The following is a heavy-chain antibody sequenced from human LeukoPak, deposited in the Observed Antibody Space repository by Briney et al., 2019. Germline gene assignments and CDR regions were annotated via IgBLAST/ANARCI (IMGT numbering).Heavy chain of an antibody. D-gene: IGHD2-2*01. Sequence: SETLSLTCTVSGGSISSSSYYWGWIRQPPGKGLEWIGSIYYSGSTYYNPSLKSRVTISVDTSKNQFSLKLSSVTAADTAVYYCARLDIVVVPAASFDYWGQGTLVTVSS. CDR2: IYYSGST. CDR1: GGSISSSSYY. CDR3: ARLDIVVVPAASFDY. V-gene: IGHV4-39*01. J-gene: IGHJ4*02.